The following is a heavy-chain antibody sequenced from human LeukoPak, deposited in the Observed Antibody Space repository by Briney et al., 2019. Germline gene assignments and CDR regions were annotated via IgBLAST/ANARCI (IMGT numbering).Heavy chain of an antibody. Sequence: SETLSLTCAVYGGSFSGYYWSWIRQPPGKGLEWIGEINHSGSTNYNPSLKSRVTISVDTSKNQFSLKLSSVTAADTAVYYCARGSKWSYQNYYYYYMDVWGKGTTVTVSS. CDR2: INHSGST. J-gene: IGHJ6*03. CDR1: GGSFSGYY. CDR3: ARGSKWSYQNYYYYYMDV. D-gene: IGHD3-10*01. V-gene: IGHV4-34*01.